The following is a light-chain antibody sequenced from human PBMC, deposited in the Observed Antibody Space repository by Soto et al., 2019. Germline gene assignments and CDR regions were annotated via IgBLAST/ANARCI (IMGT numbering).Light chain of an antibody. CDR3: QQYYSTPC. CDR1: QSVLYSSNNKNY. J-gene: IGKJ5*01. CDR2: WAS. V-gene: IGKV4-1*01. Sequence: DIVMTQSPDSLAVSLGERATINCKSSQSVLYSSNNKNYLAWYQQKPGQPPKLLIYWASTRESGVPDRFSGSGSGTDFTLTISSLQAEDVAVYYCQQYYSTPCFGQETRLEIK.